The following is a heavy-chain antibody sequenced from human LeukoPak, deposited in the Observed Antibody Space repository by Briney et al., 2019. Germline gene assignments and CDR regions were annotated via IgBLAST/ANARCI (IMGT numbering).Heavy chain of an antibody. J-gene: IGHJ3*02. D-gene: IGHD5-18*01. Sequence: QPGGSLRLSCAASGFTVSSNYMSWVRQAPGKGLEWVSVIFSGGTTYYADSVKGRFTISRDNSKNTLYLQMNSLRADDTAVYYCATYTRAFDIWGQGTMVTVSS. CDR2: IFSGGTT. CDR3: ATYTRAFDI. CDR1: GFTVSSNY. V-gene: IGHV3-53*01.